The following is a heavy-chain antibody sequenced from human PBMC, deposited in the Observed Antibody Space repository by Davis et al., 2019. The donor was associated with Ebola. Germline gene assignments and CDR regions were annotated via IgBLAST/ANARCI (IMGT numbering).Heavy chain of an antibody. V-gene: IGHV4-39*07. D-gene: IGHD6-6*01. CDR2: IYYSGNT. CDR3: ARLSGLFSSSSGALFFDL. J-gene: IGHJ2*01. Sequence: SETLSLTCTVSGGSFSSDDYNWNWIRQPPGKGLEWIGSIYYSGNTYYNPSLKSRVTISVDTSKNQFSLKLNSVTAADTAVYFCARLSGLFSSSSGALFFDLWGRGTLVSVSS. CDR1: GGSFSSDDYN.